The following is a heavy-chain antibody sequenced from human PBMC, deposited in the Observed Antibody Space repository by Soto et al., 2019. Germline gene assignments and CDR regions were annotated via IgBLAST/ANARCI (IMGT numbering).Heavy chain of an antibody. D-gene: IGHD6-13*01. CDR2: VYYTGST. V-gene: IGHV4-59*01. CDR1: VASSSCSY. J-gene: IGHJ4*02. CDR3: ARSVAAPGATIDS. Sequence: PSRTLSLPCIVSVASSSCSYWSWIRQSPGKGLEWLGYVYYTGSTNYSPSLRSRVSISVDTSKNEFSLRLSSVTAADTAVYFCARSVAAPGATIDSRGQGTQVTVSP.